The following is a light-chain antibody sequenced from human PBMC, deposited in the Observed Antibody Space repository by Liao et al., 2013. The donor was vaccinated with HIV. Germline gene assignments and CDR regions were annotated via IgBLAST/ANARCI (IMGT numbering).Light chain of an antibody. J-gene: IGLJ3*02. CDR1: TLADKY. Sequence: SFDLTQPPSVSVSPGQTASITCSGDTLADKYTFWYQQKPGQSPVLVIYQDTKRPSGIPERFSGSNSGSTATLTISGTQAMDEADYYCQAWDSSTGVFGGGTKLTVL. CDR3: QAWDSSTGV. CDR2: QDT. V-gene: IGLV3-1*01.